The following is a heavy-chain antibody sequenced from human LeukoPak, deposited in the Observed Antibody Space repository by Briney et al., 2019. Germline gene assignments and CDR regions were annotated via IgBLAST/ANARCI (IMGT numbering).Heavy chain of an antibody. V-gene: IGHV5-51*01. CDR3: ASPRSDSTGYYPSYFDL. CDR2: IYPGDSDT. CDR1: GYSFSNYW. Sequence: GESLKISCTAFGYSFSNYWIAWVRLVPGKGLEWVAIIYPGDSDTRFNPSFQGHVTLSVDKSTNTAYLQWSSLKASDTAMYYCASPRSDSTGYYPSYFDLWGRGNLLTVSS. J-gene: IGHJ2*01. D-gene: IGHD3-22*01.